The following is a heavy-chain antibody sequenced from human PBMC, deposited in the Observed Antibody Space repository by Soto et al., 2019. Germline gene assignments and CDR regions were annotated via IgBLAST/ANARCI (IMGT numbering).Heavy chain of an antibody. D-gene: IGHD1-20*01. Sequence: QVQLVQSGAEVKKPGSSMKVSCKASGGTFSSYAISWVRQAPGQGLEWMGGIIPIFGTADYAQKFHGRVTITADESTSTAYMELSSLRSEDTAVYYCARGITGTVTSYYGLDVWGQGTTVTVSS. CDR3: ARGITGTVTSYYGLDV. J-gene: IGHJ6*02. V-gene: IGHV1-69*12. CDR2: IIPIFGTA. CDR1: GGTFSSYA.